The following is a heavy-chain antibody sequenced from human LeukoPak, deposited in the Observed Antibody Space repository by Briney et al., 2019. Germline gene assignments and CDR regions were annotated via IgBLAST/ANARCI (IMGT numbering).Heavy chain of an antibody. V-gene: IGHV4-61*01. Sequence: SSETLSLTCTVSGGSISFISSSTYYWSWIRQPPGKGLEWIGYVYYSGSTNYNPSLKSRVTMSVDTSKNQFSLKLSSVTAADTAVYYCAKSPYYFDYWGQGTLVTVSS. J-gene: IGHJ4*02. CDR1: GGSISFISSSTYY. CDR3: AKSPYYFDY. CDR2: VYYSGST.